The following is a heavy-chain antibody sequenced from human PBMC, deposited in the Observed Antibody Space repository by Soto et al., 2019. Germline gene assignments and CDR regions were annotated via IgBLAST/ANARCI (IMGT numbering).Heavy chain of an antibody. V-gene: IGHV3-30*18. J-gene: IGHJ4*02. D-gene: IGHD1-26*01. Sequence: QVQLVESGGGVVQPGRSLRLSCVVSGFTFSDYGMHWVRQAPGKGLEWVAAISHHGINKYYADSVKGRVTISRDNSKKTVYLQLNSLRAEDTAVYYCAKDWVGGSYKNYFDYWGQGTLVTVSS. CDR1: GFTFSDYG. CDR3: AKDWVGGSYKNYFDY. CDR2: ISHHGINK.